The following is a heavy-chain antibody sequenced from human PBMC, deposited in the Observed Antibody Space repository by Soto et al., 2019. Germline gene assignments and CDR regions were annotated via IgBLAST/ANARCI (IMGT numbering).Heavy chain of an antibody. CDR1: GFRFGDYG. V-gene: IGHV3-33*01. Sequence: PGGSLRLSCAASGFRFGDYGMQWFRQAPGKGLEWVAGVQFDGSKEYYVDYVEGRFTISRDNSKNTLNLQMDSLRGEDTAVYYCARDRWITGNFPVYDYWGRGTLVTVSS. D-gene: IGHD1-20*01. CDR2: VQFDGSKE. J-gene: IGHJ4*02. CDR3: ARDRWITGNFPVYDY.